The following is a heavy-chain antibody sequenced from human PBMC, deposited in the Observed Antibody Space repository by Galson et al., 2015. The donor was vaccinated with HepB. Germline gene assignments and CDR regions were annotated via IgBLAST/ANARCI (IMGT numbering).Heavy chain of an antibody. CDR1: GFTFRQYA. Sequence: SLRLSCAASGFTFRQYAMTWVRQAPGKGLEWISTITGSGDNTFYADSVKGRFTISRDNSNNTVYLQMNSLRAEDTAVFFCAKDRVAAAPTPYYFDSWGQGTLVTVSS. D-gene: IGHD6-25*01. CDR2: ITGSGDNT. CDR3: AKDRVAAAPTPYYFDS. J-gene: IGHJ4*02. V-gene: IGHV3-23*01.